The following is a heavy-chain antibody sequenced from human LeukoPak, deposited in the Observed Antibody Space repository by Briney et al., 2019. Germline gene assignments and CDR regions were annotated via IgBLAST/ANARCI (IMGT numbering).Heavy chain of an antibody. CDR3: AKDRWRDGSSSFDN. V-gene: IGHV1-18*04. CDR2: ISTYNGNS. Sequence: ASVKVSCKASGYTFTGYYMHWVRQAPGQGLEWMGLISTYNGNSNYAQKLQGRVTMTTDTSTSTAYMELRSLRSDDTAMYYCAKDRWRDGSSSFDNWGQGTLVTVSS. D-gene: IGHD6-6*01. J-gene: IGHJ4*02. CDR1: GYTFTGYY.